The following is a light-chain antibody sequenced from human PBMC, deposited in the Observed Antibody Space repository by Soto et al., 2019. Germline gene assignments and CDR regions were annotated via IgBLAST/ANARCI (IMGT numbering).Light chain of an antibody. CDR3: SAYRNSSTLHI. CDR2: DVS. CDR1: SSDVGGYKY. V-gene: IGLV2-14*01. J-gene: IGLJ1*01. Sequence: QSVLTQPASVSGSPGQSITISCTGTSSDVGGYKYVSWYQQHPGKAPKLMIYDVSNRPSGVSNRFSGSKSGNTASLTISGLQAEDEADYYCSAYRNSSTLHIFGRGTKVTVL.